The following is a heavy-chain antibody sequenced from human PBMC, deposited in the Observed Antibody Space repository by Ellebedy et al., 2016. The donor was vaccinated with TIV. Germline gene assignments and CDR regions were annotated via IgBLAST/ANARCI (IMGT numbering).Heavy chain of an antibody. D-gene: IGHD2-8*01. CDR3: ARVPGMRKNWFDP. J-gene: IGHJ5*02. CDR1: GGTFSSYA. V-gene: IGHV1-8*02. CDR2: MNPNSGNT. Sequence: ASVKVSCXASGGTFSSYAINWVRQATGQGLEWMGWMNPNSGNTGYAQKFQGRVTMTRNTSISTAYMELSSLRSEDTAVYYCARVPGMRKNWFDPWGQGTLVTVSS.